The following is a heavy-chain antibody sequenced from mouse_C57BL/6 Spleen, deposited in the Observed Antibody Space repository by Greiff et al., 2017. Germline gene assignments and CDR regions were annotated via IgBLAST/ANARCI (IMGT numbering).Heavy chain of an antibody. V-gene: IGHV5-17*01. D-gene: IGHD1-1*01. CDR2: ISSGSSTI. Sequence: VESGGGLVKPGGSLKLSCAASGFTFSDYGMHWVRQAPEKGLEWVAYISSGSSTIYSADTVKGRFTISRDNAKNTLFLQMTSLWFEDTAMYYCARRYYYYGSSPDWYFDVWGTGTTVTVSS. CDR1: GFTFSDYG. J-gene: IGHJ1*03. CDR3: ARRYYYYGSSPDWYFDV.